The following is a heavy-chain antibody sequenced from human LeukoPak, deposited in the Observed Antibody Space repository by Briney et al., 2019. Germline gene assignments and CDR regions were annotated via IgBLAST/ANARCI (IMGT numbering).Heavy chain of an antibody. D-gene: IGHD2-2*01. CDR3: ARVVRGSAFDI. CDR1: GGTFSSYA. Sequence: EASVKVSCKTSGGTFSSYAISWVRQAPGKGLEWVGGIIPIFGTANYAQKFQGGVTITADESTSTAYMELSSLRSEDTALYYCARVVRGSAFDIWGQGTMVTVSS. J-gene: IGHJ3*02. V-gene: IGHV1-69*01. CDR2: IIPIFGTA.